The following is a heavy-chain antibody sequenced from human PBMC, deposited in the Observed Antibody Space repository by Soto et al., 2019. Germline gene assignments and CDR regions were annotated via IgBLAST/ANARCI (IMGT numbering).Heavy chain of an antibody. Sequence: GGSLRLSCAASGFTFSSYAMSWVRQAPGKGLEWVSAISGSGGSTYYADSVKGRFTISRDNSKNTLYLQMNSLRAEDTAVYYCEKDTLSSGWYLNWFDPWGQGTLVTVSS. CDR2: ISGSGGST. D-gene: IGHD6-19*01. CDR3: EKDTLSSGWYLNWFDP. V-gene: IGHV3-23*01. J-gene: IGHJ5*02. CDR1: GFTFSSYA.